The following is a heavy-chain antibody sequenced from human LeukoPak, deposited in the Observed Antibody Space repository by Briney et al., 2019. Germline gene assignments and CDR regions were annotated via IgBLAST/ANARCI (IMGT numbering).Heavy chain of an antibody. CDR1: GFTFSSYW. Sequence: GGFLRLSCAASGFTFSSYWMNWVRQAPGKGLVWVSRIASDGSSTTYADSVKGRFSVSRDNAKNTLYLQMNSLRVEDTAVYYCARGRPHGNDYWGQGTLVTVSS. CDR2: IASDGSST. CDR3: ARGRPHGNDY. D-gene: IGHD4-23*01. J-gene: IGHJ4*02. V-gene: IGHV3-74*01.